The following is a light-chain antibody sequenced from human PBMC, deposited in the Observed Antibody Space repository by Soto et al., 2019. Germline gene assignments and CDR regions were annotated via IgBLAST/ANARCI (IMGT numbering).Light chain of an antibody. Sequence: QSALTQPPSESGSPGQSVTISCSGTSSDVGSYDRVSWSWYQQSPGTAPKLIIYEVSDRPSGVPDRFSGSKSGDTASLTISGLQAEDEADYYCSSYISTSTSVFGTGTKLTVL. CDR2: EVS. CDR3: SSYISTSTSV. CDR1: SSDVGSYDR. V-gene: IGLV2-18*02. J-gene: IGLJ1*01.